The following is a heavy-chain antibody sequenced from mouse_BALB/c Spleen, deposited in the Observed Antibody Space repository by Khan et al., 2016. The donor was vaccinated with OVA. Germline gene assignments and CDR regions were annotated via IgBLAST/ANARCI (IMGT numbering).Heavy chain of an antibody. D-gene: IGHD2-1*01. CDR1: GFTFSTYA. J-gene: IGHJ3*01. CDR2: ISSDGDYT. CDR3: ARSPYGNFAY. V-gene: IGHV5-9-3*01. Sequence: EVELVESGGGLVKPGGSLKLSCAASGFTFSTYAMSWVRQTPEKRLEWVATISSDGDYTYYPDNVPGRFTISRDSAKNTLYLQMNSLRSEDTAIYYCARSPYGNFAYWGQGTLVTVSA.